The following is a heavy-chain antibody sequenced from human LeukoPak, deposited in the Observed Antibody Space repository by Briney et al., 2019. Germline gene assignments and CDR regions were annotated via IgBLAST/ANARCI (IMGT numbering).Heavy chain of an antibody. V-gene: IGHV4-34*01. CDR1: GGSISSYY. Sequence: SETLSLTCTVSGGSISSYYWSWIRQPPGKGLEWIGEINHSGSTNYNPSLKSRVTISVDTSKNQFSLKLSSVTAADTAVYYCARHICQFDFWSGPAYYYYYMDVWGKGTTVTVSS. J-gene: IGHJ6*03. CDR2: INHSGST. CDR3: ARHICQFDFWSGPAYYYYYMDV. D-gene: IGHD3-3*01.